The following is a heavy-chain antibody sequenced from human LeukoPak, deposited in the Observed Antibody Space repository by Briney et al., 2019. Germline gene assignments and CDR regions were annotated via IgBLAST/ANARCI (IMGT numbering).Heavy chain of an antibody. CDR2: IIPILGIA. J-gene: IGHJ6*03. CDR3: ARDSRAAAGPNYYYYMDV. V-gene: IGHV1-69*04. Sequence: SVKVSCKASGGTFSSYAISWVRQARGQGLEWMGRIIPILGIANYAQKFQGRVTITTDESTSTAYMELSSLRSEDTAVYYCARDSRAAAGPNYYYYMDVWGKGTTVTVSS. D-gene: IGHD6-13*01. CDR1: GGTFSSYA.